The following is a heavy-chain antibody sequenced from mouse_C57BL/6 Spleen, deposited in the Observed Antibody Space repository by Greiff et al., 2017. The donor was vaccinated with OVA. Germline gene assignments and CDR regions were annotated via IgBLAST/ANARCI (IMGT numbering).Heavy chain of an antibody. D-gene: IGHD1-1*01. CDR1: GYTFTSYW. V-gene: IGHV1-55*01. J-gene: IGHJ2*01. Sequence: QVQLQQPGAELVKPGASVKMSCKASGYTFTSYWITWVKQRPGQGLEWIGDIYPGRGSTNYNEKFKSKATLTVDKSSSTAYMQLSSLTSEDSAVYYCARGGNYYGRSLDYWGQGTTLTVSS. CDR2: IYPGRGST. CDR3: ARGGNYYGRSLDY.